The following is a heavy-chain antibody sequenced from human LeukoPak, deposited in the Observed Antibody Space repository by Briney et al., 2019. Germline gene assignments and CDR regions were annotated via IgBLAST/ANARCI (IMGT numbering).Heavy chain of an antibody. Sequence: SETLSLTCTVSGGSISSSSFYWGWIRQPPGKGLVWIGSIYYSGSTYCNPSLKSRVTISVDTSKNRFSLKLSSVTAADTAVYYCARRPGGYDFWSGYYTDNWFDPWGQGTLVTVSS. V-gene: IGHV4-39*01. CDR2: IYYSGST. D-gene: IGHD3-3*01. J-gene: IGHJ5*02. CDR3: ARRPGGYDFWSGYYTDNWFDP. CDR1: GGSISSSSFY.